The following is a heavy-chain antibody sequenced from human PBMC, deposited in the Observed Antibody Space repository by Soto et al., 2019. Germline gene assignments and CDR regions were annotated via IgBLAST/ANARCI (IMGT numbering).Heavy chain of an antibody. V-gene: IGHV3-33*01. CDR2: IWYDGSNK. J-gene: IGHJ6*03. D-gene: IGHD6-13*01. Sequence: HPGGSLRLSCAASGFTFSSYGMHWVRQAPGKGLEWVAVIWYDGSNKYYADSVKGRFTISRDNSKNTLYLQMNSLRAEDTAVYYRARDAGEGYYYYYMDVWGKGTTVTVSS. CDR3: ARDAGEGYYYYYMDV. CDR1: GFTFSSYG.